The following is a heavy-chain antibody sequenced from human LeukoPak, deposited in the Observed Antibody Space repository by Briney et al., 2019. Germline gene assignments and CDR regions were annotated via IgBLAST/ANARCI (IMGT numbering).Heavy chain of an antibody. CDR1: GFTFSNYG. V-gene: IGHV3-30*02. CDR2: IRYDGSNK. CDR3: ATSTVTTSYNYYYYYMHV. D-gene: IGHD4-11*01. J-gene: IGHJ6*03. Sequence: GGSLRLSCTASGFTFSNYGMHWVRQAPGKGLEWVAFIRYDGSNKYYADSVKGRFTTSRDNSKNTRYLQMNSLRPEDTAVYYCATSTVTTSYNYYYYYMHVWGKGTTVTVSS.